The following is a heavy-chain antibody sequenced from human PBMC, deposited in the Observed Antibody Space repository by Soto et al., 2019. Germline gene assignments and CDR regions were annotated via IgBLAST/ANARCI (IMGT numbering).Heavy chain of an antibody. J-gene: IGHJ6*03. Sequence: PSETLSLTCTVSGGSISSYYWSWIRQPPGKGLEWIGYIYYSGSTNYNPSLKSRVTISVDTSKNQFSLKLSSVTAADTAVYYCARGNYVYYYLDVPGKGTTVTVSS. CDR1: GGSISSYY. CDR3: ARGNYVYYYLDV. V-gene: IGHV4-59*01. CDR2: IYYSGST.